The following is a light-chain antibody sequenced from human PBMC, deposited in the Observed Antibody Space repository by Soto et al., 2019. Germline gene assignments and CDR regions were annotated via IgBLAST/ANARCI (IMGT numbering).Light chain of an antibody. CDR3: RQCTAQSIS. CDR2: AAS. V-gene: IGKV1-5*01. CDR1: ENIFKF. Sequence: DIQLIQSPATLSASVGDRITITCRASENIFKFLAWYQQRSGTAPKLLIYAASDLQTGVPSRFSGRGSGTYCIFTFDGRRPDDSATFCCRQCTAQSISCDGGT. J-gene: IGKJ4*02.